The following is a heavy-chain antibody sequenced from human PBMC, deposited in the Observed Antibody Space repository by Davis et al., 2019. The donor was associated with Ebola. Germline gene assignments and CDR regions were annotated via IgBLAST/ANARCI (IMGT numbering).Heavy chain of an antibody. CDR3: ARERDNTMVRGVIKSGVFDY. CDR2: INHSGST. J-gene: IGHJ4*02. V-gene: IGHV4-34*01. D-gene: IGHD3-10*01. Sequence: PSETLSLTCAVYGGSFSGYYWSWIRQPPGKGLEWIGEINHSGSTNYNPSLKSRVTISVDTSKNQFSLKLSSVTAADTAVYYCARERDNTMVRGVIKSGVFDYWGQGTLVTVSS. CDR1: GGSFSGYY.